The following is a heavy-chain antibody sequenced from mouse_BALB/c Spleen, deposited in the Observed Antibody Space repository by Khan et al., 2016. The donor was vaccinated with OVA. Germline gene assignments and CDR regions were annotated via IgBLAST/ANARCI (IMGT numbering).Heavy chain of an antibody. CDR1: GYIFTSYW. CDR3: AREEALYYFDY. CDR2: IYPGTDNT. D-gene: IGHD3-2*02. J-gene: IGHJ2*01. Sequence: VQLQQSGGELVRPGASVNLSCKTSGYIFTSYWIHWVRQRSGQGLEWIARIYPGTDNTYYNEKLKDKATLTADKSSSTAYMQLSSLKSEDSAVYFCAREEALYYFDYWGQGTTLTVSS. V-gene: IGHV1S132*01.